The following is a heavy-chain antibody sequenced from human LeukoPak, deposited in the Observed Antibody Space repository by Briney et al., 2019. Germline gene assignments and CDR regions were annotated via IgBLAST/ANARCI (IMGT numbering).Heavy chain of an antibody. D-gene: IGHD3-10*01. J-gene: IGHJ4*02. CDR3: AKAQGTLWAAFDF. CDR2: ISYDGSDK. V-gene: IGHV3-30*18. CDR1: GFTFNSYG. Sequence: GGSLRLSCAASGFTFNSYGMHWVRQAAGKGLEWVAVISYDGSDKYYADSVKGRFTISRDISENTVYLQMNSLRGEDTAVYYCAKAQGTLWAAFDFWGQGTLVTVSS.